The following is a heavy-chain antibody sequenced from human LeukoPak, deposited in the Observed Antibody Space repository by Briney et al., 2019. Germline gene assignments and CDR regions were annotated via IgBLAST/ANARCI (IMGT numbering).Heavy chain of an antibody. CDR2: INHSGST. J-gene: IGHJ4*02. Sequence: SETLSLTCAVYGGSFSGYYWSWIRQPPEKGLEWIGEINHSGSTNYNPSLKSRVTISVDTSKNQFSLRLSSVTAADTAVYYCARSTGSTMFIDYWGQGTLVTVSS. CDR1: GGSFSGYY. CDR3: ARSTGSTMFIDY. D-gene: IGHD3-10*02. V-gene: IGHV4-34*01.